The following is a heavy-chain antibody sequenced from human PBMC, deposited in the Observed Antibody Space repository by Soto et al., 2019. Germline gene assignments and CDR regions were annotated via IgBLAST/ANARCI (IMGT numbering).Heavy chain of an antibody. Sequence: PSVKVSCKASGYTFTGYYMHWVRQAPGQGLEWMGWINPNSGGTNYAQKFQGRVTMTRDTSISTAYMELSRLRSDDTAVYYCARVGPISIFGVVPASYGMDVWGQGTTVTVSS. CDR3: ARVGPISIFGVVPASYGMDV. CDR1: GYTFTGYY. V-gene: IGHV1-2*02. J-gene: IGHJ6*02. CDR2: INPNSGGT. D-gene: IGHD3-3*01.